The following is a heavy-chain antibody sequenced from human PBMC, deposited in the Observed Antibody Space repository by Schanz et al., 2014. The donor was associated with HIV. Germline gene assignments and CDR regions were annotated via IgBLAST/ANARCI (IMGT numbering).Heavy chain of an antibody. CDR3: AKGLTIWLQPPFDY. CDR1: GFTFTNHA. J-gene: IGHJ4*02. D-gene: IGHD5-12*01. CDR2: VIGSGVRT. Sequence: EVQLLESGGGLVQPGGSLTLSCAASGFTFTNHALSWVRQAPGRGLEWVSTVIGSGVRTIYADSVKGRFTISRDNSKNTLYLQMNSLRAEDTAVYYCAKGLTIWLQPPFDYWGQGTLVTVSS. V-gene: IGHV3-23*01.